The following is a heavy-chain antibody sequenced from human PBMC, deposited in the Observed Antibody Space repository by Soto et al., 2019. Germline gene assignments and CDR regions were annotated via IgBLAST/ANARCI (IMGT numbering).Heavy chain of an antibody. CDR3: VKAGVRDLIVELPVYFDI. J-gene: IGHJ4*02. CDR2: ISWNGGNI. D-gene: IGHD2-21*01. V-gene: IGHV3-9*01. Sequence: EVQLVESGGGLVQPGRSLRLSCAASGFIFDNSGMHWVRQAPGKGLEWVSGISWNGGNIGYADSVKGRFSISRDNAKDSLFLQMNSLRPDDTAFYYCVKAGVRDLIVELPVYFDIWGQGTLVTVSS. CDR1: GFIFDNSG.